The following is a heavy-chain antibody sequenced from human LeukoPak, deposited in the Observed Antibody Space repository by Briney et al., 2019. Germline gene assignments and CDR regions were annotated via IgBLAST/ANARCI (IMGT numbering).Heavy chain of an antibody. J-gene: IGHJ3*02. CDR2: IYYSGST. Sequence: PSETLSLTCTVSGGSISSYYWSWIRQPPRKGLEWIGYIYYSGSTNYNPSLKSRVTISVDTSKNQFSLKLSSVTAADTAVYYCARHGSSGYWATGSPGDDAFDIWGQGTMVTVSS. D-gene: IGHD3-22*01. V-gene: IGHV4-59*08. CDR1: GGSISSYY. CDR3: ARHGSSGYWATGSPGDDAFDI.